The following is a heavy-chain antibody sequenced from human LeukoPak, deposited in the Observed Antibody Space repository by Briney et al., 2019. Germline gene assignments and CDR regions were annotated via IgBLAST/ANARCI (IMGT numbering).Heavy chain of an antibody. CDR3: AKDMGITIGVGDFDY. Sequence: GGSLRLSCAASGFTFDDYTMHWVRQAPGKGLEWISLISWDGGSTYYADSVKGRFTISRDKSKNSLYLQMNSLRTEDTALYYCAKDMGITIGVGDFDYWGQGTLVTVSS. V-gene: IGHV3-43*01. J-gene: IGHJ4*02. CDR1: GFTFDDYT. D-gene: IGHD3-10*01. CDR2: ISWDGGST.